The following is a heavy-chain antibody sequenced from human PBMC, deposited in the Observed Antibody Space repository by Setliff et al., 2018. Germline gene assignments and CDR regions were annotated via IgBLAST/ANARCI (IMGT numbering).Heavy chain of an antibody. CDR3: ARESRYYYDNLGTLDY. J-gene: IGHJ4*02. CDR2: IYTSGST. CDR1: GGSISSGSYY. Sequence: PSETLSLTCTVSGGSISSGSYYWSWIRQPAGKGLEWIGRIYTSGSTYYNPSLKSRVSISVDTSKNQFSLKLSSVTAADTAVYYCARESRYYYDNLGTLDYWGQGTLVTVS. V-gene: IGHV4-61*02. D-gene: IGHD3-22*01.